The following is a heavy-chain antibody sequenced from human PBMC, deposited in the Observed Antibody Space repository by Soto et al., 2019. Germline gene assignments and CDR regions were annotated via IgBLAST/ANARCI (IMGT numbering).Heavy chain of an antibody. J-gene: IGHJ5*02. Sequence: EVQLVESGGGLVQPGGSLRLSCAASGFTFSSYSMNWVRQAPGKGLEWVSYISSSSSTIYYADSVKGRFTISRGNAKNSLYRQMSSMRDEDTAVYYCAREGGNPNWFDPWGQGTLVTVSS. V-gene: IGHV3-48*02. CDR2: ISSSSSTI. D-gene: IGHD1-26*01. CDR1: GFTFSSYS. CDR3: AREGGNPNWFDP.